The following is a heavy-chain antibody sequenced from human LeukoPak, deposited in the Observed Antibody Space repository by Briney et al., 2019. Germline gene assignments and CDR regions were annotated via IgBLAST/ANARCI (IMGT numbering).Heavy chain of an antibody. Sequence: SETLSLTCTVSGFSISSGYYWGWVRQPPGTGLEWIGSIYHSGGSFYNPSLKSRVTISVDTSKNQFSLRLGSVTAADTAVYYCARSAYYDSGSYIDYYYYMDVWGKGTTVSVSS. CDR2: IYHSGGS. J-gene: IGHJ6*03. CDR1: GFSISSGYY. D-gene: IGHD3-10*01. CDR3: ARSAYYDSGSYIDYYYYMDV. V-gene: IGHV4-38-2*02.